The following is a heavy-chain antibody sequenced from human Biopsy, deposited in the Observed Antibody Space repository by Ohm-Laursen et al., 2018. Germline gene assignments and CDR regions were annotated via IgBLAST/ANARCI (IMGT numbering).Heavy chain of an antibody. V-gene: IGHV4-59*08. J-gene: IGHJ4*02. CDR1: GDSVTKYY. CDR3: ARQDGYLGYEY. D-gene: IGHD5-24*01. CDR2: IYYSVMT. Sequence: GTLSLTCTVSGDSVTKYYWSWIRQPPGKGLEWIGHIYYSVMTNYNPSLQSRVSISVDTSETQFSLRLSSVTAADTAVYYCARQDGYLGYEYWGQGALVTVSS.